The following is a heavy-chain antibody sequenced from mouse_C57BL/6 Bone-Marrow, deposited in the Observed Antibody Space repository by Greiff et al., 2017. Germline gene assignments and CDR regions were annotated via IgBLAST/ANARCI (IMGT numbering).Heavy chain of an antibody. CDR1: GYAFSSSW. CDR3: ARVTRGARYFDV. J-gene: IGHJ1*03. D-gene: IGHD2-12*01. Sequence: QVQLQQSGPELVKPGASVKISCKASGYAFSSSWMNWVKQRPGKGLEWIGRIYPGDGDTNYNGKFKGKATLTADKSSSTAYMQLSSLTSEDSAVYFCARVTRGARYFDVWGTGTTVTVSS. CDR2: IYPGDGDT. V-gene: IGHV1-82*01.